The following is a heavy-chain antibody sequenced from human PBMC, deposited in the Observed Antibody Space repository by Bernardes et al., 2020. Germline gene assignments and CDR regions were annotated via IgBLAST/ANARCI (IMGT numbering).Heavy chain of an antibody. CDR1: GFTFSSYA. J-gene: IGHJ5*02. Sequence: GSLRLSCAASGFTFSSYAMTWVRQAPGKGLDWVSAISRSGDTTYYADSVKGRFTVSRDNSKNTLYLQMNSLRGEDTAVYYCAKDFGYCTSTTCWFDPWGQGSLVTVSS. CDR2: ISRSGDTT. V-gene: IGHV3-23*01. CDR3: AKDFGYCTSTTCWFDP. D-gene: IGHD2-2*03.